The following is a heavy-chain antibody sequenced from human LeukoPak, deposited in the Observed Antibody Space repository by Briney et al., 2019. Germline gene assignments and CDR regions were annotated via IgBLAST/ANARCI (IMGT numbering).Heavy chain of an antibody. V-gene: IGHV1-69*05. CDR1: GGTFSSYA. J-gene: IGHJ4*02. CDR2: IIPIFGTA. CDR3: ARDGGSGSHFDY. D-gene: IGHD3-10*01. Sequence: SVKVSCKASGGTFSSYAISWVRQAPGQGLEWMGRIIPIFGTANYAQKFQGRVTITTDESTSTAYMELSSLRSEDTAVYYCARDGGSGSHFDYWGQGTLVTVSS.